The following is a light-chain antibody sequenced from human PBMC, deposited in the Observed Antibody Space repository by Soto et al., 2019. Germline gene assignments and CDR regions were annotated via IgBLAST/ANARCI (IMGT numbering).Light chain of an antibody. CDR2: TAS. CDR3: QQGDSFPLT. Sequence: DIQMTQSPSSVSASVGDRVTITCRASQGVGTWLAWFQQKPGEAPRLLIYTASTLHSGVPSRFSGSGSATDFTLTITSLQPEDFATYYCQQGDSFPLTFGGGTKVEIK. J-gene: IGKJ4*01. V-gene: IGKV1-12*01. CDR1: QGVGTW.